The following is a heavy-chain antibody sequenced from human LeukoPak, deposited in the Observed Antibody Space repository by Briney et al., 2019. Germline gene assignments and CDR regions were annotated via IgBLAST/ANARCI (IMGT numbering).Heavy chain of an antibody. CDR1: GFTFTSHW. J-gene: IGHJ4*02. D-gene: IGHD5-24*01. V-gene: IGHV3-74*01. CDR3: ARASDGWSIDY. Sequence: GGSLRLSCAASGFTFTSHWIHWVRQAPGKGLLWVSYITYDGSSTIYADSVKGRFTISRDNAKNTVHLQMNSLRVEDTAIHYCARASDGWSIDYWGQGTLVTVSS. CDR2: ITYDGSST.